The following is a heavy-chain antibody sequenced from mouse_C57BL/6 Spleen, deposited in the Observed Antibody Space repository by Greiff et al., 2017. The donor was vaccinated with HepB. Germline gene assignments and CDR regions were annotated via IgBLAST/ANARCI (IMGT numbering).Heavy chain of an antibody. J-gene: IGHJ3*01. Sequence: QVQLQQPGAELVKPGASVKLSCKASGYTFTSYWMQWVKQRPGQGLEWIGEIDPSDSDTNYNQKFKGKATLTVDTSSSTAYMQLSSLTSEDSAVYYCARKDDYAFAYWGKGTLVTVSA. D-gene: IGHD2-4*01. CDR3: ARKDDYAFAY. CDR1: GYTFTSYW. CDR2: IDPSDSDT. V-gene: IGHV1-50*01.